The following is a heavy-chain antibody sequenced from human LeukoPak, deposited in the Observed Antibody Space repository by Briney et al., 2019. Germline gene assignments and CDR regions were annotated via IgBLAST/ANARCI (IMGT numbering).Heavy chain of an antibody. V-gene: IGHV3-15*01. CDR1: GFTFSNAW. D-gene: IGHD6-19*01. J-gene: IGHJ4*02. Sequence: GSLRLSCAASGFTFSNAWMSWVRQAPGKGLEWVGRIKSKTDGGTTDYAAPVKGRFTISRDDSKNTLYLQMNSLKTEDTAVYYCTTDESSGWAFDYWGQGTLVTVSS. CDR3: TTDESSGWAFDY. CDR2: IKSKTDGGTT.